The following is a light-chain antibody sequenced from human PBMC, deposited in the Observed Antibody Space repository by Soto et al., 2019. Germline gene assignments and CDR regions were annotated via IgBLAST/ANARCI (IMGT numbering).Light chain of an antibody. V-gene: IGKV1-33*01. Sequence: DIQMTQSPSSLSASVGDRVTITCQASQDIDNYLTWYQQKPGQAPKLLIYDASNLETRVPSRFSGRGSGTDFTFTISSLQPEDVATYYCQLYGKLPPYTFGQGTKLELK. CDR1: QDIDNY. CDR2: DAS. CDR3: QLYGKLPPYT. J-gene: IGKJ2*01.